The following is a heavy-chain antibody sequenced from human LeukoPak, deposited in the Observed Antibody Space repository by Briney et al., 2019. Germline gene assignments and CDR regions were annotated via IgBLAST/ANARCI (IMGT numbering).Heavy chain of an antibody. CDR2: INHSGST. J-gene: IGHJ5*02. CDR3: ARHVSSGWSFYWFDP. Sequence: PSETLSLTCAVYGGSFSGYYWSWIRQPPGKGLEWIGEINHSGSTNYNPSLKSRVTISVDTSKNQFSLKLSSVTAADTAVYYCARHVSSGWSFYWFDPWGQGTLVTVSS. CDR1: GGSFSGYY. V-gene: IGHV4-34*01. D-gene: IGHD6-19*01.